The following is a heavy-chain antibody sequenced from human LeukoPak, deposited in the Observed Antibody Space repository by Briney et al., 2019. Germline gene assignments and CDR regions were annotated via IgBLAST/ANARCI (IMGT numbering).Heavy chain of an antibody. Sequence: GGSLRLSCAASGFTFSDYYMTWIRQAPGQGLEWVSYIGGSATTIYYADSVKGRFTISRGNAKNSLYLQLNSLRAEDTAVYYCARAAKFEFYFDSWGQGTLVTVSS. CDR3: ARAAKFEFYFDS. CDR2: IGGSATTI. V-gene: IGHV3-11*04. D-gene: IGHD3-10*01. J-gene: IGHJ4*02. CDR1: GFTFSDYY.